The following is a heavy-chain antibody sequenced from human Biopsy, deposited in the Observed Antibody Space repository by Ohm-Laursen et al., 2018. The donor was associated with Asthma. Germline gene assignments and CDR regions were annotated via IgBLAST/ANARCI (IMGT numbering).Heavy chain of an antibody. Sequence: ASVKVSCKTSGYTFNSAGITWVRHAPGQGLEWMGWISAYNGNTKVAQKLQDRVTMITDTSTSTAYMELRSLRSDDTAVYFCARAVDYSHYYGIDVWGQGTTVTVS. D-gene: IGHD3-10*01. CDR2: ISAYNGNT. CDR1: GYTFNSAG. J-gene: IGHJ6*02. CDR3: ARAVDYSHYYGIDV. V-gene: IGHV1-18*01.